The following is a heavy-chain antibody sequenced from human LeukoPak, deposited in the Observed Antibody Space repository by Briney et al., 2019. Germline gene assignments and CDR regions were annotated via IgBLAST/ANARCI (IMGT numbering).Heavy chain of an antibody. D-gene: IGHD2-21*01. CDR2: SSGSGTGGYT. V-gene: IGHV3-23*01. CDR1: GFTFSSYD. CDR3: AKELRGLPTSADSSMDY. J-gene: IGHJ4*02. Sequence: PGGSLRLSCAASGFTFSSYDMSWVRQAPGKGLEWVSVSSGSGTGGYTHYADSVKGRFTISRDNSKNTLYLQMNSLRAEDTAVYYCAKELRGLPTSADSSMDYWGQGTLVTVSS.